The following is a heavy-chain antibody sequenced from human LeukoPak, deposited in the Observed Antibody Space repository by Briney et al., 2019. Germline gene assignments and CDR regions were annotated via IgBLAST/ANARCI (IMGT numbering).Heavy chain of an antibody. D-gene: IGHD6-13*01. Sequence: SETLSLTCAVYGGSFSGYYWSWIRQPPGKGLEGIGEINHSGSTNYNPSLKSRVTISVDTSKNQFSLKLSPVTAADTAVYYCARKAAAGTFQFDYWGQGTLVTVSS. J-gene: IGHJ4*02. CDR2: INHSGST. CDR3: ARKAAAGTFQFDY. CDR1: GGSFSGYY. V-gene: IGHV4-34*01.